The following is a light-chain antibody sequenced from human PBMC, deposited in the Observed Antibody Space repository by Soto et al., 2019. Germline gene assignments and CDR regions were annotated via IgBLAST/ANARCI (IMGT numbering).Light chain of an antibody. CDR3: QQYNKLPYT. J-gene: IGKJ2*01. CDR1: QDNSNY. CDR2: DAS. V-gene: IGKV1-33*01. Sequence: DIPMTQSPSSLSASVGDSVNITCQPRQDNSNYLNWYQQKPGKARKLLIYDASNLETGTPSRFSGSGSGTDFTFTISSLQPEDIATYYCQQYNKLPYTFGQGTKLEIK.